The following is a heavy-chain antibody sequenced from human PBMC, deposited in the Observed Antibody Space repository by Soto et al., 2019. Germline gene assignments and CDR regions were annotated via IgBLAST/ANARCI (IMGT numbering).Heavy chain of an antibody. J-gene: IGHJ1*01. Sequence: SETLSLTCAVYGGSFSGYDWSWIRQPPGKGLEWIGEINHSGSTYYNPSLKSRVTISVDTSKNQFSLKLSSVTAADTAVYYCVRHSTVTTGYFQHWGQGTLVTVSS. CDR3: VRHSTVTTGYFQH. CDR1: GGSFSGYD. CDR2: INHSGST. V-gene: IGHV4-34*01. D-gene: IGHD4-17*01.